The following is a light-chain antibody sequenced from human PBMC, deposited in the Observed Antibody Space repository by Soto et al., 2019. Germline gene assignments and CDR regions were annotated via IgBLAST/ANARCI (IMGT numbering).Light chain of an antibody. CDR1: GGDLRDSNY. Sequence: QSALTQPPSASGSPGQSVTVSCTGIGGDLRDSNYVSWYQQHPGKAPKLIIYDVTKRPSGVPDRFSGSKSGNTASLTVSGLQAEDAADYFCLTGNNYRVFGTGTKVNVL. J-gene: IGLJ1*01. V-gene: IGLV2-8*01. CDR3: LTGNNYRV. CDR2: DVT.